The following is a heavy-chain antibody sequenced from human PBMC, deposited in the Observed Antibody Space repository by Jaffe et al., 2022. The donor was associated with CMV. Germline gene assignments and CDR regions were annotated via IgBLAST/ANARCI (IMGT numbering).Heavy chain of an antibody. CDR1: GFTFSGSA. Sequence: EVQLVESGGGLVQPGGSLKLSCAASGFTFSGSAMHWVRQASGKGLEWVGRIRSKANSYATAYAASVKGRFTISRDDSKNTAYLQMNSLKTEDTAVYYCTRHRHVEMATSYYGYFDLWGRGTLVTVSS. J-gene: IGHJ2*01. D-gene: IGHD3-10*01. V-gene: IGHV3-73*01. CDR2: IRSKANSYAT. CDR3: TRHRHVEMATSYYGYFDL.